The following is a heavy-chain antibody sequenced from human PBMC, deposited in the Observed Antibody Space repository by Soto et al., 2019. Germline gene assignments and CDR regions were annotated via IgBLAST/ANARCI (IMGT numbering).Heavy chain of an antibody. Sequence: SETLSLTCAVYGGSFSNYYWGWIRQPPGKGLEWIGSISYSGSTYYNPSLKSRVTISVDTSKNQFSLRLTSATAADTAVYYCAREGNIAVAVGKLDSWGQGTLVTVSS. J-gene: IGHJ4*02. V-gene: IGHV4-39*02. CDR3: AREGNIAVAVGKLDS. CDR1: GGSFSNYY. CDR2: ISYSGST. D-gene: IGHD6-19*01.